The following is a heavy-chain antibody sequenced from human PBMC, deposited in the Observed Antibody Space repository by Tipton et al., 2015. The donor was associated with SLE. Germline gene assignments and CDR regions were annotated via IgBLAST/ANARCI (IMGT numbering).Heavy chain of an antibody. CDR2: IYTSGST. Sequence: LRLSCTVSGGSISSYYWSWIRQPPGKGLEWIGRIYTSGSTNYNPSLKSRVTISVDTSKNQFSLKLSSVTAADTAVYYCARVIAAAVPTPYFDYWGQGTLVTVSS. CDR1: GGSISSYY. D-gene: IGHD6-13*01. J-gene: IGHJ4*02. V-gene: IGHV4-4*07. CDR3: ARVIAAAVPTPYFDY.